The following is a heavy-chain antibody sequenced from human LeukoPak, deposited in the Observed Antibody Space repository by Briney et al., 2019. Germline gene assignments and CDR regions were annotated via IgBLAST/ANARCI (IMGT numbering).Heavy chain of an antibody. CDR3: ARGGCSSTSCYGEEYYFDY. CDR1: GFTFSSYG. V-gene: IGHV3-33*01. CDR2: IWYDGSNK. D-gene: IGHD2-2*01. Sequence: GGSLRLSCAASGFTFSSYGMHWVRQAPGKGLEWVAVIWYDGSNKYYADSVKGRFTISRDNSKNTLYLQMNSLRAEDTAVYYCARGGCSSTSCYGEEYYFDYWGQGTLVTVSS. J-gene: IGHJ4*02.